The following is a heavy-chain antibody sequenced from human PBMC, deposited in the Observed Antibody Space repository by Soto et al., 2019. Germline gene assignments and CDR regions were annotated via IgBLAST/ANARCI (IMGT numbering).Heavy chain of an antibody. CDR1: TFIFSTYW. CDR3: VGDGNNWDDFDY. J-gene: IGHJ4*02. V-gene: IGHV3-7*01. CDR2: IKRDGSET. Sequence: EVQLVESGGGLVQPGGSLRLSCAAPTFIFSTYWMTWVRQAPGKGLEWVANIKRDGSETHYAYSVKCRFTSSRDNAKNSLYLQMNSLTVEDKAVYYGVGDGNNWDDFDYWGQGTLVTV. D-gene: IGHD1-26*01.